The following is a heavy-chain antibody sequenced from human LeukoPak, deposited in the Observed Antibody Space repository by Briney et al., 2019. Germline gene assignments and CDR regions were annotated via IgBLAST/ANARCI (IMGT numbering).Heavy chain of an antibody. V-gene: IGHV4-59*01. J-gene: IGHJ4*02. CDR3: ARGPWITGDFSFDY. CDR1: GGSISSSY. CDR2: TYYSGST. Sequence: PSETLSLTCTVSGGSISSSYWSWIRQPPGKGLEWIGYTYYSGSTSYHPSLKSRVTISIETSMNQFSLKLTSVTAADTAVYYCARGPWITGDFSFDYLGQGTLVTVSS. D-gene: IGHD2-21*02.